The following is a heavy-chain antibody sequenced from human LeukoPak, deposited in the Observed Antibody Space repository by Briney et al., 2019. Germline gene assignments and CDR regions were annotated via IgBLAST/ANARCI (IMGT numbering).Heavy chain of an antibody. J-gene: IGHJ6*02. Sequence: RTSETLSLTCTVSGGSISSGGYYWSWIRQHPGKGLEWIGYIYYSGSTYYNLSLKSRATISVDTSKNQFSLKLSSVTAADTAVYYCARDRWYGMDVWGQGTTVTVSS. D-gene: IGHD5-24*01. CDR2: IYYSGST. V-gene: IGHV4-31*03. CDR3: ARDRWYGMDV. CDR1: GGSISSGGYY.